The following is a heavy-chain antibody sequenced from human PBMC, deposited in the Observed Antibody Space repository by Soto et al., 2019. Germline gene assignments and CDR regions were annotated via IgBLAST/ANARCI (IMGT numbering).Heavy chain of an antibody. Sequence: PSETLSLTCTVSGGSINGYFWSWIRQPPGKGLEWIGYIYYSGSTSYNPSLKSRVTISVDTSKNQFSLQLSSVTAADTALYFCARHDMALVRVSYIDQWGQGALVSVSS. CDR1: GGSINGYF. D-gene: IGHD5-18*01. V-gene: IGHV4-59*08. CDR2: IYYSGST. CDR3: ARHDMALVRVSYIDQ. J-gene: IGHJ4*02.